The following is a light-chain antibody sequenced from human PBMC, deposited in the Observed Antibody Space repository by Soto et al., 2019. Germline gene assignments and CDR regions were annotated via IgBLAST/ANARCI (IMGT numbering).Light chain of an antibody. J-gene: IGKJ4*01. CDR3: QQYNNWPPRLN. CDR2: DVS. Sequence: EIVLTKSPDTLSLSPVEIARLLFSSRHTVPTHLAWFQQRPGQTPRLLIYDVSNRATGIPARFSGSGSGTEFTLTINRLQSEDFAVYYCQQYNNWPPRLNFGGWTKGDI. V-gene: IGKV3D-15*01. CDR1: HTVPTH.